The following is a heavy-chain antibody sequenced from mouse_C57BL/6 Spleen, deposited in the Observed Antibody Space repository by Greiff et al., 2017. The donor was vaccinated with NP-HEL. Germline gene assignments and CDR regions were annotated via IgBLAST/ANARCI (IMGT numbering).Heavy chain of an antibody. CDR2: IYPGGGDT. CDR1: GYAFSSSW. D-gene: IGHD2-4*01. CDR3: ARSEDYDEGTWFAY. V-gene: IGHV1-82*01. Sequence: QVQLQQSGPELVKPGASVKISCKASGYAFSSSWMNWVKQRPGKGLEWIGRIYPGGGDTTYNGKFKGKATLTADKSSSTADMQLSSLTSEDSAVYVCARSEDYDEGTWFAYWGQGTLVTVSA. J-gene: IGHJ3*01.